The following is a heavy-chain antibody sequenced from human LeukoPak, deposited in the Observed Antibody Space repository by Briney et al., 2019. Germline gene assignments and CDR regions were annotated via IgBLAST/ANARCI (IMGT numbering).Heavy chain of an antibody. CDR2: ISASGTTI. CDR1: GFSFSSYE. Sequence: PGGSLRLSCAASGFSFSSYETNWVRQAPGKGLEWVSYISASGTTIYYADSVKGRLTISRDNAEKSLYLQMNSLRAEDTAVYYCASFIQASSYYYYGMDVWGQGTTVTVSS. J-gene: IGHJ6*02. CDR3: ASFIQASSYYYYGMDV. D-gene: IGHD6-13*01. V-gene: IGHV3-48*03.